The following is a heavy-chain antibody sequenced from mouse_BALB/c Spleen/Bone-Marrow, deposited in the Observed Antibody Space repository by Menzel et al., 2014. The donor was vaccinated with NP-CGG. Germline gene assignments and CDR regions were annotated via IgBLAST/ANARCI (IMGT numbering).Heavy chain of an antibody. CDR3: ARWDYGDYAMDY. J-gene: IGHJ4*01. CDR1: GNSITSDYA. D-gene: IGHD1-2*01. CDR2: LSYSSST. V-gene: IGHV3-2*02. Sequence: EVQLQQSGPGLVKPSQSLSLTCTVTGNSITSDYAWNWIRQFQGNKLEWMGYLSYSSSTNYNPSLKSRISIIRDTSKNQFFLQLNSVTAEDTATYYCARWDYGDYAMDYWGQGTSVTVSS.